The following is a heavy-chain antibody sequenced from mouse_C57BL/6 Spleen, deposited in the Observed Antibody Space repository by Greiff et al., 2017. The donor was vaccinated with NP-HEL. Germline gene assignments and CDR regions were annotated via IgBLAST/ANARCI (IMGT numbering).Heavy chain of an antibody. CDR3: ARGDYGSSYGYAMDY. J-gene: IGHJ4*01. V-gene: IGHV3-6*01. D-gene: IGHD1-1*01. CDR1: GYSITSGYY. Sequence: EVKLVESGPGLVKPSQSLSLTCSVTGYSITSGYYWNWIRQFPGNKLEWMGYISYDGSNNYNPSLKNRISITRDTSKNQFFLKLNSVTTEDTATYYCARGDYGSSYGYAMDYWGQGTSVTVSS. CDR2: ISYDGSN.